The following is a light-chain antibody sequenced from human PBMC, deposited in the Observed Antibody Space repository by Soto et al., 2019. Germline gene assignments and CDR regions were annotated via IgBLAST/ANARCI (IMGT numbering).Light chain of an antibody. CDR2: DVT. CDR3: SSYTSSSTLPYV. J-gene: IGLJ1*01. V-gene: IGLV2-14*01. Sequence: QSALTQPASVSGSPGQSITISCTGTSSDFGGYNYVSWYQQHPGHAPKLMISDVTTRPSGVSDRFSGSKSGNTASLTISGLQAEDEADYYCSSYTSSSTLPYVFATGTKLTVL. CDR1: SSDFGGYNY.